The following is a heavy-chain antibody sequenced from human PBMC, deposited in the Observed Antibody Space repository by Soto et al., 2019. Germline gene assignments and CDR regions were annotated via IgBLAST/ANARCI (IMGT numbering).Heavy chain of an antibody. J-gene: IGHJ6*02. V-gene: IGHV3-33*01. CDR2: IWYDGSNK. Sequence: QPGGSLRLSCAASGFTFSSYGMHWVRQAPGKGLEWVAVIWYDGSNKYYADSVKGRFTISRDNSKNTLYLQMNSLRAEDTAVYYCAREMVRGVITAPYYYYYGLAVWGQGTTVTVSS. D-gene: IGHD3-10*01. CDR3: AREMVRGVITAPYYYYYGLAV. CDR1: GFTFSSYG.